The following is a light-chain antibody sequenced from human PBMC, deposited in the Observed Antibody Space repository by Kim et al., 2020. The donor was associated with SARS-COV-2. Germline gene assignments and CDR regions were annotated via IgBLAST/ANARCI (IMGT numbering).Light chain of an antibody. Sequence: DIQMTQSQSSLSASVGDRVTITCRASQDIANSLAWYQQKPGKVPQVLIYAASTLQSGVPSRFSGSGSGTEFTLTIGSLQTEDVATYYCQKYTSAPWTFGPGTKVEIK. V-gene: IGKV1-27*01. CDR1: QDIANS. CDR3: QKYTSAPWT. J-gene: IGKJ1*01. CDR2: AAS.